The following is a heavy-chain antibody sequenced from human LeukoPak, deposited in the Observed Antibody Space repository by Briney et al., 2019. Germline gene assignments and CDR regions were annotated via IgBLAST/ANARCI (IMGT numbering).Heavy chain of an antibody. Sequence: SETLSLTCTVSGASIGSSGYYWGWIRQPPGKGLEWIGSIYSSGNTYYSPSLKRRVTMSVDTSKNQFSLKLSSVTAADTAVCYCARHRNYYDSSGYGPFEYWGQGTLVTVSS. CDR1: GASIGSSGYY. CDR2: IYSSGNT. D-gene: IGHD3-22*01. CDR3: ARHRNYYDSSGYGPFEY. J-gene: IGHJ4*02. V-gene: IGHV4-39*01.